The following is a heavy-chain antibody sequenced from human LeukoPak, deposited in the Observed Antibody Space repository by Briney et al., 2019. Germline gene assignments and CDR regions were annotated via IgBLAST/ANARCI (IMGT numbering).Heavy chain of an antibody. CDR2: ITSSRTT. Sequence: SETLSLTCTVSGGSISSYYWSWIRQPAGKGRGWIRRITSSRTTNYNPSLKSRLPISVDTSKNQCSLKLTSLTAADTAGYYCAGDSGSGNYEGWGQGTLVTVSS. CDR3: AGDSGSGNYEG. D-gene: IGHD3-10*01. J-gene: IGHJ4*02. V-gene: IGHV4-4*07. CDR1: GGSISSYY.